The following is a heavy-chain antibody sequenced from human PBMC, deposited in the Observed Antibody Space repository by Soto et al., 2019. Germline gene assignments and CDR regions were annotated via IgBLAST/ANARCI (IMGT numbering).Heavy chain of an antibody. CDR3: ARSGSTSFADNDY. V-gene: IGHV4-61*01. CDR2: IYYSGST. D-gene: IGHD2-2*01. J-gene: IGHJ4*02. Sequence: QVQLQESGPGLVKPSETLSLTCTVSGGSVSSGSYYWSWIRQPPGKGLEWIGYIYYSGSTNYNPSLKSRVTISVDTSKNQFSLKLSSVTAADTAVYYCARSGSTSFADNDYWGQGTLVTVSS. CDR1: GGSVSSGSYY.